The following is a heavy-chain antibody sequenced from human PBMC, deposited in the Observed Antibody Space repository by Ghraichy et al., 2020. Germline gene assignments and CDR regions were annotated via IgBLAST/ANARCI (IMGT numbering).Heavy chain of an antibody. CDR2: IYDRGST. V-gene: IGHV4-31*03. D-gene: IGHD5-24*01. CDR1: GVSLSSGGYY. Sequence: SETLSLTCTVSGVSLSSGGYYWSWIRQHPAKGLEWIGYIYDRGSTYYNPSLKSRVIMSVDTSKNQFSLKLTSMTAADTAVYYCARGRKDGYNYYFDYWGQGTLVTVSS. CDR3: ARGRKDGYNYYFDY. J-gene: IGHJ4*02.